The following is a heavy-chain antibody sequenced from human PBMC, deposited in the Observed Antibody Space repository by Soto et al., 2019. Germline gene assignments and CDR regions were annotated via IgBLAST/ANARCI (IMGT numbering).Heavy chain of an antibody. CDR2: IYPGDSDT. Sequence: GESLKISCNGSGYIFTSYWIGWVRQMPGKGLEWMGIIYPGDSDTRYSPSFQGQVTISADKSISTAYLQWSSLKASDTAMYYCARLRYCSSTSCYTPFDIWGQGTMVTVSS. J-gene: IGHJ3*02. CDR3: ARLRYCSSTSCYTPFDI. V-gene: IGHV5-51*01. D-gene: IGHD2-2*02. CDR1: GYIFTSYW.